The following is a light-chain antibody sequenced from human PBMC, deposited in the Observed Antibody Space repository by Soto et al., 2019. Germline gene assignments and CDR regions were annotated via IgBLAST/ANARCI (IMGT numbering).Light chain of an antibody. J-gene: IGKJ5*01. V-gene: IGKV3-20*01. CDR3: QHYGRSRNT. Sequence: EIVLTQSPDTLSLSPGERATLSCRASESVTNSHLAWYQQKPGQAPRLLIYGATTRATGIPDRFSGSGSGTDFTLTISRLGPEFFAVYYCQHYGRSRNTLGQGPRLEI. CDR2: GAT. CDR1: ESVTNSH.